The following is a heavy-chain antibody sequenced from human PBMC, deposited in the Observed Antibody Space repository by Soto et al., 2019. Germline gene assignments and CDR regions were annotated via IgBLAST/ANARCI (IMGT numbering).Heavy chain of an antibody. CDR3: ATDCTDSGGPTLGMDV. V-gene: IGHV4-31*03. CDR1: GGSISSGGYY. Sequence: SETLSLTCTVSGGSISSGGYYWSWIRQHPGKGLEWIGYIYYSGSTYYNPSLKSRVTISVDTSKSQFSLKLSSVTAADTAVYYCATDCTDSGGPTLGMDVWGQGTTVTVSS. J-gene: IGHJ6*02. CDR2: IYYSGST. D-gene: IGHD6-19*01.